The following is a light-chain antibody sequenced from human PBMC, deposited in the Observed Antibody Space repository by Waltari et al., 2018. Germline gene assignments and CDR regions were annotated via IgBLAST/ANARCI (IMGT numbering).Light chain of an antibody. CDR1: QSLLYSPNNKYY. CDR2: WAS. CDR3: KQYFDTPRT. Sequence: VMTQSPDSLAVSLGARATINCKSSQSLLYSPNNKYYLGWFQQRPRQPPKLLIYWASTRESGVPDRFSGSGSGSDFTLTITSLQAEDVAVYYCKQYFDTPRTFGQGTKVEIK. V-gene: IGKV4-1*01. J-gene: IGKJ1*01.